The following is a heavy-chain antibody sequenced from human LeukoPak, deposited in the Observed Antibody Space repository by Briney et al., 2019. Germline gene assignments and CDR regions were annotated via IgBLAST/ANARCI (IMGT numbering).Heavy chain of an antibody. CDR3: AKDLDCSSTNCYPDY. CDR1: GFTFSSSA. V-gene: IGHV3-23*01. Sequence: GGSLRLSCAASGFTFSSSAMSWVRHAPGEGPEWVSGICGSSGSTYYADSVKGRFTISRDNSKNTLYLQMNSLRAEDTAVYYCAKDLDCSSTNCYPDYWGQGTLVTVSS. J-gene: IGHJ4*02. D-gene: IGHD2-2*01. CDR2: ICGSSGST.